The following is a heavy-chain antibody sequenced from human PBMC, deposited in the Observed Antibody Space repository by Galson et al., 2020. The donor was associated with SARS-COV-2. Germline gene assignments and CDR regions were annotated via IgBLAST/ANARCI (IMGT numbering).Heavy chain of an antibody. D-gene: IGHD3-22*01. J-gene: IGHJ4*02. Sequence: SETLSLTCTVSGGSISSSSYYWGWIRQPPGKGLEWIGSIYYSGSTYYNPSLKSRVTISVDTSKNQFSLKLSSVTAADTAVYYCGRHELSGYYVHFPSDFDYWGQGTLVTVS. CDR1: GGSISSSSYY. CDR3: GRHELSGYYVHFPSDFDY. CDR2: IYYSGST. V-gene: IGHV4-39*01.